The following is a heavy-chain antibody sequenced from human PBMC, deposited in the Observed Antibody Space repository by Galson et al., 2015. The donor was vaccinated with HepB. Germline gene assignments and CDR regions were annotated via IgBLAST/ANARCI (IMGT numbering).Heavy chain of an antibody. CDR2: ISSSSSTI. CDR1: GFTFSSYS. V-gene: IGHV3-48*02. J-gene: IGHJ4*02. D-gene: IGHD1-26*01. Sequence: SLRLSCAASGFTFSSYSMNWVRQAPGKGLEWVPYISSSSSTIYYADSVKGRFTISRDNAKNSLYLQMNSLRDEDTAVYYCAREQNSGSYPPGFYLDYWGQGTLVTVSS. CDR3: AREQNSGSYPPGFYLDY.